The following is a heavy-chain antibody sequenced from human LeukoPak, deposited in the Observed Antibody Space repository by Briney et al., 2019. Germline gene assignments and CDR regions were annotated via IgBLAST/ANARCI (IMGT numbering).Heavy chain of an antibody. D-gene: IGHD6-13*01. Sequence: ASVKVSCKVSGYTLTELSMHWVRQAPGKGLEWMGGFDPEDGETIYAQKFQGRVTMTEDTSTDTAYMELSRLRSDDTAVYYCARGHSSSWVYYYYGMDVWGQGTTVTVSS. CDR3: ARGHSSSWVYYYYGMDV. CDR1: GYTLTELS. CDR2: FDPEDGET. J-gene: IGHJ6*02. V-gene: IGHV1-24*01.